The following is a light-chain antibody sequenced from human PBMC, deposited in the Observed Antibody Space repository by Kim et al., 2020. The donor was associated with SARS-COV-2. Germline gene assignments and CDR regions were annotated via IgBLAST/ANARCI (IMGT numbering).Light chain of an antibody. CDR2: GAS. J-gene: IGKJ1*01. V-gene: IGKV3-15*01. CDR3: QQYDNWWT. Sequence: EIVMTQSPATLSVSPGERATLSCRASQSISSNLAWYQQKPGQSPRLLIYGASTRATGNPAKFSGSGSGTEFTLTINSLQSEDFAVYYCQQYDNWWTFGQGTKVDIK. CDR1: QSISSN.